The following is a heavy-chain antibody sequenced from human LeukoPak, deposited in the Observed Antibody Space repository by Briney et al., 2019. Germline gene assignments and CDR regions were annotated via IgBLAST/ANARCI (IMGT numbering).Heavy chain of an antibody. CDR2: INHSGST. V-gene: IGHV4-34*01. D-gene: IGHD3-10*01. J-gene: IGHJ4*02. CDR1: GGSFGGYY. Sequence: SETLSLTCAVYGGSFGGYYWSWIRQPPGKGLEWIGEINHSGSTNYNPSLKSRVTISVDTSKNQFSLKLSSVTAADTAVYYCARPIHAYGSRTFDYWGQGTLVTVSS. CDR3: ARPIHAYGSRTFDY.